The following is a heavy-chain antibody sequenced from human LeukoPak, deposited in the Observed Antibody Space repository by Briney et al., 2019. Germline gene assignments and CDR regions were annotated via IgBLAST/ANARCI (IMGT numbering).Heavy chain of an antibody. J-gene: IGHJ6*02. CDR3: ARRRVTIFGVEFYGMDV. Sequence: SETLSLTCAVSGGSISIGGYSWSWIRQPPGKGLEWIGYIYHSGSTYYNPSLKSRVTISVDRSKNQFSLKLSSVTAADTAVYYCARRRVTIFGVEFYGMDVWGQGTTVTVSS. D-gene: IGHD3-3*01. CDR2: IYHSGST. CDR1: GGSISIGGYS. V-gene: IGHV4-30-2*01.